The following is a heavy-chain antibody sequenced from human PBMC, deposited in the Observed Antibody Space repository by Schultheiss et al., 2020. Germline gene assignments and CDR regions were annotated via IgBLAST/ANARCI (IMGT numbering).Heavy chain of an antibody. D-gene: IGHD2-2*01. J-gene: IGHJ4*02. CDR3: ARDGGGYCSRSSCYGLDY. CDR2: IWYDGSHT. CDR1: GFSFSDHY. V-gene: IGHV3-30*04. Sequence: GESLKISCAASGFSFSDHYMDWVRQAPGKGLEWVAVIWYDGSHTFYADSVKGRFTISRENSRATLYLQMDSLRAEDTAVYYCARDGGGYCSRSSCYGLDYWGQGTLVTVSS.